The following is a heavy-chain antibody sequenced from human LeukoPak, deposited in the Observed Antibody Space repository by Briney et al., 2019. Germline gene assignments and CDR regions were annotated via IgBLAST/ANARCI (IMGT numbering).Heavy chain of an antibody. CDR3: ARGGYDSSGYYSKAAYFDY. J-gene: IGHJ4*02. V-gene: IGHV1-46*01. CDR1: GYTFTSYY. D-gene: IGHD3-22*01. Sequence: GASVKLSCKASGYTFTSYYMHWVRQAPGQGLEWMGIINPSGGSTSYAQKFQGRVTMTRDTSTSTVYMELSSLRSEDTAVYYCARGGYDSSGYYSKAAYFDYWGQGTLVTVSS. CDR2: INPSGGST.